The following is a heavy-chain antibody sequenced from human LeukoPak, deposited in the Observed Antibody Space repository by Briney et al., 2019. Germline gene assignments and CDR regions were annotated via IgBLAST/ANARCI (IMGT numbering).Heavy chain of an antibody. J-gene: IGHJ4*02. CDR3: ARGSSLAAVARGFDY. D-gene: IGHD6-19*01. CDR2: IYSGGSA. Sequence: GGSLRLSCAASGFTVSSNYMGWVRQAPGKGLDWVSVIYSGGSAYYAESVKGRFTISRDSSKITLHLQMNSLTAEDTAVYYCARGSSLAAVARGFDYWGQGTLVTVSS. CDR1: GFTVSSNY. V-gene: IGHV3-66*02.